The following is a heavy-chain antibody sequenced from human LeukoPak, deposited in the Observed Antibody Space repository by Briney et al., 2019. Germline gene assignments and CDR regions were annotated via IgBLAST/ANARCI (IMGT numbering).Heavy chain of an antibody. J-gene: IGHJ4*02. Sequence: ASVKVSCKAPGFTFTNYAMQWVRQAPGQRLEWMGWINAGNGHTRYSQRFQGRVTITRDTSATTVYMEVTSLRSEDTAVYYCARGIWSRTVSSYYFDYWGQGTLVTVSS. D-gene: IGHD3-3*01. V-gene: IGHV1-3*01. CDR2: INAGNGHT. CDR1: GFTFTNYA. CDR3: ARGIWSRTVSSYYFDY.